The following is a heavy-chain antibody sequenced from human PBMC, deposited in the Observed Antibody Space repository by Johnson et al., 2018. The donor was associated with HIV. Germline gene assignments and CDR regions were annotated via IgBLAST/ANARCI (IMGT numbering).Heavy chain of an antibody. CDR2: ISSSGDTI. D-gene: IGHD4-17*01. J-gene: IGHJ3*02. Sequence: WVSYISSSGDTIYYADSVKGRFTISRNNVRNSLYLQMSSLRAADTAVYYCAREKLGSTEYDAFEIWGQGTMVTVSS. CDR3: AREKLGSTEYDAFEI. V-gene: IGHV3-11*04.